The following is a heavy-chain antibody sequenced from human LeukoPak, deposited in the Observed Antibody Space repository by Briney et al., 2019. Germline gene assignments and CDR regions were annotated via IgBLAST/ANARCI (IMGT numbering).Heavy chain of an antibody. CDR2: IYHSGST. V-gene: IGHV4-30-2*01. CDR1: GGSISSGSYY. J-gene: IGHJ4*02. CDR3: ASYGGNSGGYFDY. D-gene: IGHD4-23*01. Sequence: SETLSLTCNVSGGSISSGSYYWNWIRQPAGKGLEWIGYIYHSGSTYYNPSLKSRVTISVDRSKNQFSLKLSSVTAADTAVYYCASYGGNSGGYFDYWGQGTLVTVSS.